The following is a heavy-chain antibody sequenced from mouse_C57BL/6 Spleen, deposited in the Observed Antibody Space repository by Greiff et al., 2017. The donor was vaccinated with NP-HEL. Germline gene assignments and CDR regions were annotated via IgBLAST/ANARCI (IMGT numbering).Heavy chain of an antibody. Sequence: QVQLQQPGTELVKPGASVKLSCKASGYTFTSYWMHWVKQRPGQGLEWIGNINPSNGGTNYNEKFKSKATLTVDKSSSPAYMQRSSLTSEYAAVYYCGRAPAYYGSSFDYWGQGTTLTVSS. J-gene: IGHJ2*01. V-gene: IGHV1-53*01. CDR1: GYTFTSYW. CDR3: GRAPAYYGSSFDY. D-gene: IGHD1-1*01. CDR2: INPSNGGT.